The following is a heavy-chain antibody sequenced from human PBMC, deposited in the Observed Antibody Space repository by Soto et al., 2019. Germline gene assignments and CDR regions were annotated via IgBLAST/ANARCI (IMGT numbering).Heavy chain of an antibody. CDR2: INPSTLVT. CDR3: ARNGQTYDYYFFDK. D-gene: IGHD5-12*01. J-gene: IGHJ4*02. CDR1: GYTLTHYY. V-gene: IGHV1-46*01. Sequence: QVQLVQSGAEVKKPGASVKVSCKASGYTLTHYYMHWVRQAPGQGPEWVRVINPSTLVTSYAKKFPGRVTMTRDTSTSTVYMELNSLISEDTAVYYCARNGQTYDYYFFDKWGQGTLVTVSS.